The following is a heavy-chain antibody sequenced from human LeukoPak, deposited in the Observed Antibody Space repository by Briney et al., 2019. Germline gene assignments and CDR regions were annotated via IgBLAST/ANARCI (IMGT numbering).Heavy chain of an antibody. V-gene: IGHV5-51*01. D-gene: IGHD3-22*01. CDR2: IYPGDSDT. CDR3: ARRRYYDSSGENYFDY. J-gene: IGHJ4*02. Sequence: GESLKISCKGSGYSFTSYWIGWVRQMPGKGLEWMGIIYPGDSDTRYSPSFQVQVTISAGQSISTDYLQWSSLKASDTAMYYCARRRYYDSSGENYFDYWGQGTLVTVSS. CDR1: GYSFTSYW.